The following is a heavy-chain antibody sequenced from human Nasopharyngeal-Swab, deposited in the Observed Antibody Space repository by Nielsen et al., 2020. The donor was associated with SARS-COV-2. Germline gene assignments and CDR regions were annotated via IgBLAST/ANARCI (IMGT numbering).Heavy chain of an antibody. CDR2: IWNDGSNK. D-gene: IGHD6-6*01. Sequence: GESLKISCAASGFTFSSYGMHWVRQAPGKGLEWVAVIWNDGSNKFYADSVKGRFTISRDNSRNTLSLQMHSLRAEDTAVYYCTRDDGQLGDYWGQGTLVTVSS. CDR3: TRDDGQLGDY. V-gene: IGHV3-33*01. J-gene: IGHJ4*02. CDR1: GFTFSSYG.